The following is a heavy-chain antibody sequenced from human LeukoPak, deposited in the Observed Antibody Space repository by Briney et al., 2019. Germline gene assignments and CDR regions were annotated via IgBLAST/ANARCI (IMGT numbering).Heavy chain of an antibody. CDR3: ARSRGSCYSCGDY. D-gene: IGHD2-15*01. Sequence: SVKVSCKASGGTFIRYAINWVRQAPGQGLEWMGGIIPIFGTANYAQKFQGRVRITADESTSTAYMELSSLRSEDTAVYYCARSRGSCYSCGDYWGQGTLVTVSS. V-gene: IGHV1-69*13. CDR1: GGTFIRYA. CDR2: IIPIFGTA. J-gene: IGHJ4*02.